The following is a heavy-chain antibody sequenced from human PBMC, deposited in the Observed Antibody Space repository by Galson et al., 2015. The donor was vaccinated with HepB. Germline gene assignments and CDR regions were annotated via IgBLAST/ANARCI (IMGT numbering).Heavy chain of an antibody. Sequence: SLRLSCAASGFTFSSYAFHWVRQAPGKGLEWVAVISYDGSNKNYADSVKGRFTISRDESRNTLHLQMNSLRAEDTAIYYCARDKDPSRSWVDGLIYYGLAVRGQGTTVTVSS. J-gene: IGHJ6*02. V-gene: IGHV3-30*04. CDR2: ISYDGSNK. CDR3: ARDKDPSRSWVDGLIYYGLAV. D-gene: IGHD6-13*01. CDR1: GFTFSSYA.